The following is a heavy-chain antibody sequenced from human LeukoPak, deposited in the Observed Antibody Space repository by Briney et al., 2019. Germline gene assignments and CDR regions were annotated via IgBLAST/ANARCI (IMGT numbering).Heavy chain of an antibody. CDR2: IYHSGST. CDR3: ARHPGRVTGFDY. CDR1: GYSLSSGYY. V-gene: IGHV4-38-2*01. D-gene: IGHD1-14*01. J-gene: IGHJ4*02. Sequence: PSETLSLTCAVSGYSLSSGYYRGWIRQPPGKGLEWIGSIYHSGSTYYNPSLKSRVTISVDTSKNQFSLKLSSVTAADTAVYYCARHPGRVTGFDYWGQGTLVTVSS.